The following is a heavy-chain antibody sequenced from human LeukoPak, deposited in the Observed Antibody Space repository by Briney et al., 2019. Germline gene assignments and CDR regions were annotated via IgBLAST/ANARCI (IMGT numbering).Heavy chain of an antibody. CDR1: GGSFSGYY. Sequence: SETLSLTCAVYGGSFSGYYWSWIRQPPGKGLEWIGEINHSGSTNYNPSLKSRVTISVDTSKNQFSLKLSSVTAADTAVYYCARGSVEAPYYYDSSGYYYDSYYFEYWGQGTLVTVSS. CDR3: ARGSVEAPYYYDSSGYYYDSYYFEY. V-gene: IGHV4-34*01. CDR2: INHSGST. J-gene: IGHJ4*02. D-gene: IGHD3-22*01.